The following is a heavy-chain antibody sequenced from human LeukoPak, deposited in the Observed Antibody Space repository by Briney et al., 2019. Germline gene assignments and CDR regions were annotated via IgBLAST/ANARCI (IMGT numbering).Heavy chain of an antibody. CDR1: GGSFSGYY. D-gene: IGHD2-21*01. J-gene: IGHJ4*02. V-gene: IGHV4-34*01. Sequence: SETLSLTCAVYGGSFSGYYWSWIRQPPGKGLEWIGEINHSGSTNYNPSLKSRVTISVDTSKNQFSLKLSSVTAADTAVYYCAKDCGGSCFDYWGQGSLVTVSS. CDR2: INHSGST. CDR3: AKDCGGSCFDY.